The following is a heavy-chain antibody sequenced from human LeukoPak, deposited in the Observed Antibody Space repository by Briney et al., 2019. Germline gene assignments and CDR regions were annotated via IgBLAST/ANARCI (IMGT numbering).Heavy chain of an antibody. D-gene: IGHD3-10*01. CDR3: ARDGGDGSGSYYSHYYYYMDV. Sequence: ASVKVSCKASRCTFTGYYMHLVGQAPGQGLEWMGWINPNRCGTNYAQKFQGRVTMTRDTSISTAYLALSRLRSDDTAVYYCARDGGDGSGSYYSHYYYYMDVWGKGTTVTISS. V-gene: IGHV1-2*02. J-gene: IGHJ6*03. CDR1: RCTFTGYY. CDR2: INPNRCGT.